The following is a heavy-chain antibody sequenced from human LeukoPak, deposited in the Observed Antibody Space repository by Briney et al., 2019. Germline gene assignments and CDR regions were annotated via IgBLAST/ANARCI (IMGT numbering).Heavy chain of an antibody. CDR2: IYSSGTT. J-gene: IGHJ4*02. V-gene: IGHV4-4*07. CDR3: ARKYCSGGSCYYFDS. Sequence: SKTLSLTCTVSGGSMSNYYWSWIRQPAGKGLEWIGRIYSSGTTNYNPSLKSRVSMSVDPSKNQFSLKLTSVTAADTAVYYCARKYCSGGSCYYFDSWGQGTLVTVSS. D-gene: IGHD2-15*01. CDR1: GGSMSNYY.